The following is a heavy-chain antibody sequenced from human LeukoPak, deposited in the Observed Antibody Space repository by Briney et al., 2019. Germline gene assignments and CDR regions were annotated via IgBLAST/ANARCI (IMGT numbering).Heavy chain of an antibody. CDR3: AKRGVPITLFDY. D-gene: IGHD3-10*01. V-gene: IGHV3-23*01. J-gene: IGHJ4*02. CDR1: GFTFSSYA. CDR2: ISGSGGST. Sequence: GGSLRLSCAASGFTFSSYAMSWARQAPGKGLEWVSTISGSGGSTYYADSVEGRFTISRDNSKNTLYLQMNGLRAEDTAIYYCAKRGVPITLFDYWGQGTLVTVSS.